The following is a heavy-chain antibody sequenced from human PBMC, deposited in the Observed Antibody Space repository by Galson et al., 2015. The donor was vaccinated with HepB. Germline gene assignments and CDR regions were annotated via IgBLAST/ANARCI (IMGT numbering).Heavy chain of an antibody. CDR3: ARDRHAGGGYEGLDY. Sequence: SVKVSCKASGYTFTTYAINWVRQAPGQGLEWMGWINTNTGHPTYAQGFTGRFVFSLDTSVSTAYLQISSLKAEDTAVFYCARDRHAGGGYEGLDYWGQGTLVTVSS. CDR1: GYTFTTYA. D-gene: IGHD1-26*01. V-gene: IGHV7-4-1*02. CDR2: INTNTGHP. J-gene: IGHJ4*02.